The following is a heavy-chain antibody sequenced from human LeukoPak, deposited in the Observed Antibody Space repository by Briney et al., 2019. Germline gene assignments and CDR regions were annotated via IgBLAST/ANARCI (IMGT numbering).Heavy chain of an antibody. CDR1: GGSFSGYY. CDR2: INHSGST. Sequence: SETLSLTCAVYGGSFSGYYWSWIRQPPGKGLEWIGEINHSGSTNYNPSLKSRVTISVDTSKNQFSLKLSSVTAADTAVYYCARGGASYYYDSSGYAYFDYWGQGTLVTVSS. CDR3: ARGGASYYYDSSGYAYFDY. D-gene: IGHD3-22*01. V-gene: IGHV4-34*01. J-gene: IGHJ4*02.